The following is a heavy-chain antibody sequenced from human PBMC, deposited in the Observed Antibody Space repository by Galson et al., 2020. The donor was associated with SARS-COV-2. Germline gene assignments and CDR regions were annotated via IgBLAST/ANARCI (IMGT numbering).Heavy chain of an antibody. J-gene: IGHJ4*02. Sequence: SQTLSLTCTVSGYSISSGYYWGWIRQPPGKGLEWIGSVYHSWSTYYNPSLKSRVTISVDTSKHQFSLKLSSVTAADTAVYYCARNRAGLPSSTIFGLCSNFDYWGQGTLVAVSS. D-gene: IGHD3-3*01. CDR1: GYSISSGYY. CDR2: VYHSWST. CDR3: ARNRAGLPSSTIFGLCSNFDY. V-gene: IGHV4-38-2*02.